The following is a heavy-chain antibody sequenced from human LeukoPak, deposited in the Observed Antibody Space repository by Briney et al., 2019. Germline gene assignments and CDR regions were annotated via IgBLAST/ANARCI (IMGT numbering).Heavy chain of an antibody. CDR3: AKGLVKGYSYGTLYYYYMDV. Sequence: GGSLRLSCAASGFTFSSYAMSWVRQAPGKGREWVSAISGSGGSTYYADSVKGRFTISRDNSKNTLYLQMNSLRAEDTAVYYCAKGLVKGYSYGTLYYYYMDVWGKGTTVTVSS. V-gene: IGHV3-23*01. CDR2: ISGSGGST. J-gene: IGHJ6*03. D-gene: IGHD5-18*01. CDR1: GFTFSSYA.